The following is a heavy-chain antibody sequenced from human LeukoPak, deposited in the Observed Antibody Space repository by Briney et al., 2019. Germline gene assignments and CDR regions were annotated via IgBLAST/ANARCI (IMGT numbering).Heavy chain of an antibody. J-gene: IGHJ6*02. V-gene: IGHV1-24*01. CDR1: GYTLTELS. CDR3: ATSRRYYYGSGSFYYGMDV. CDR2: FYPEDSET. Sequence: ASVKVSCKVSGYTLTELSMHWVRQAPGKGLEWMGGFYPEDSETIYAQKFQGRVTMTEDTSTDTAYMELSSLRSEDTAVYYCATSRRYYYGSGSFYYGMDVWGQGTTVTVSS. D-gene: IGHD3-10*01.